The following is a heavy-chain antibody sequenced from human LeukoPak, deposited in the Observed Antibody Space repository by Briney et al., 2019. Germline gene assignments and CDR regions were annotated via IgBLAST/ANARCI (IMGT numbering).Heavy chain of an antibody. J-gene: IGHJ6*03. V-gene: IGHV4-59*01. CDR1: GGSISGYY. CDR2: IYYSGST. Sequence: SETLSLTCTVSGGSISGYYWSWIRQSPDKGLEWIGYIYYSGSTNYNPSLQSRVTISVDTSKNQFSLKLSSVTAADTAVYYCARVAIPYDISPYYDGYMDVWGKGTTVTVSS. CDR3: ARVAIPYDISPYYDGYMDV. D-gene: IGHD3-22*01.